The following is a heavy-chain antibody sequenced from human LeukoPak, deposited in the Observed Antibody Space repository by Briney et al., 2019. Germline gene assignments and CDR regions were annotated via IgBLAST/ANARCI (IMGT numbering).Heavy chain of an antibody. Sequence: GRSLRLSCAASGFTFSSYAMHWVRQAPGKGLEWVAVISYDGSNKYYADSVKGRFTISRDNSKNTLYPQMNSLRAEDTAVYYCAREGDIVATISYYFDYWGQGTLVTVSS. D-gene: IGHD5-12*01. CDR3: AREGDIVATISYYFDY. CDR2: ISYDGSNK. V-gene: IGHV3-30*04. J-gene: IGHJ4*02. CDR1: GFTFSSYA.